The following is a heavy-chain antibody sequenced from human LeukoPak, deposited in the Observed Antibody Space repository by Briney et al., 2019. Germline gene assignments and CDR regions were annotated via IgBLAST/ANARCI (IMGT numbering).Heavy chain of an antibody. CDR1: GFTFSDYY. J-gene: IGHJ4*02. Sequence: GGSLRLSCAASGFTFSDYYMTWVRQAPGKGLEWLSGISGTGGDTYYADSVKGRFTISRDNAKNSLYLQMNNLRAEDTAVYYCATHPGDYWFGYLQLWGQGTLVTVSS. D-gene: IGHD3-10*01. V-gene: IGHV3-11*06. CDR2: ISGTGGDT. CDR3: ATHPGDYWFGYLQL.